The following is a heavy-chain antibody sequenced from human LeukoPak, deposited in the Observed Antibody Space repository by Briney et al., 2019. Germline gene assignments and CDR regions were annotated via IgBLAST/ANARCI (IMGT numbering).Heavy chain of an antibody. D-gene: IGHD3-16*02. CDR3: ARDYRLSNAFDI. J-gene: IGHJ3*02. CDR1: NGSIISYY. V-gene: IGHV4-59*06. Sequence: PSETLSLTCTVSNGSIISYYWSWIRQHPGKGLEWIGYIYYSGSTYYNPSLKSRVTISVDTSKNQFSLKLSSVTAADTAVYYCARDYRLSNAFDIWGQGTMVTVSS. CDR2: IYYSGST.